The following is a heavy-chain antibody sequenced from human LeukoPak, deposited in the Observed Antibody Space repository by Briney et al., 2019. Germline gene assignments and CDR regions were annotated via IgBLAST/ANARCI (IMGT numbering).Heavy chain of an antibody. CDR1: GFTFSNYA. J-gene: IGHJ4*02. Sequence: GGSLRPSCAASGFTFSNYAMSWVRQAPGKGLEWVSSIIASGGNTYYASSVKGRFTISRDNSKNTLYLQMNSLRADDTAVYYCAKDLGAAAGDDFWGQGTLVTVSS. D-gene: IGHD6-13*01. CDR3: AKDLGAAAGDDF. CDR2: IIASGGNT. V-gene: IGHV3-23*01.